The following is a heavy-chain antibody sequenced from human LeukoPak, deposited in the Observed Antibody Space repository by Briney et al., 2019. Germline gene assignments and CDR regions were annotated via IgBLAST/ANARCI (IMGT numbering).Heavy chain of an antibody. CDR1: GFTFSTYA. CDR3: ARGRRDTQYQVFDY. CDR2: ISGSGGST. V-gene: IGHV3-23*01. D-gene: IGHD2-2*01. Sequence: GGSLRLSCTASGFTFSTYAMSWVRQAPGEGLEWVSGISGSGGSTYYTDSVKGRFTISRDNSKNTLHLQMSSLRAEDTAVYYCARGRRDTQYQVFDYWGQGTLVTVSS. J-gene: IGHJ4*02.